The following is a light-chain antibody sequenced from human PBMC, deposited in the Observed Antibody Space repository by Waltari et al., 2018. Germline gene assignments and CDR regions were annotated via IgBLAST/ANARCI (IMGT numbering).Light chain of an antibody. CDR2: DDG. CDR1: KLGRHN. Sequence: SYELTQPPSVSVAPGQTARITCAGDKLGRHNVHWYQHKPGQAPVLVVYDDGDRPSGIPERFSGSNSGNTAALTISRVDAGDEAEYYCQVWDSGTNHYVFGTVTKVTVL. V-gene: IGLV3-21*02. J-gene: IGLJ1*01. CDR3: QVWDSGTNHYV.